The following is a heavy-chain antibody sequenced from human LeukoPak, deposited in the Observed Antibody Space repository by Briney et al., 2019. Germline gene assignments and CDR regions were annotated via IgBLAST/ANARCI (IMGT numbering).Heavy chain of an antibody. CDR3: ARDPYYYQSSGYGFDY. CDR1: GVSIRSDY. CDR2: IYYSGST. J-gene: IGHJ4*02. Sequence: SETLSLTCIVSGVSIRSDYWRWLRQPPGEALEWRGDIYYSGSTNYNPPLKSRVTISVDKSKNQLSLNLSSVTAADTAVYYCARDPYYYQSSGYGFDYWGQGTLVTVSS. V-gene: IGHV4-59*01. D-gene: IGHD3-22*01.